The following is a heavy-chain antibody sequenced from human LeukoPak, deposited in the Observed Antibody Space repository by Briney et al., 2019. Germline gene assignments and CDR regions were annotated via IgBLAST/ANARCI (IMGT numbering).Heavy chain of an antibody. CDR1: GNYW. J-gene: IGHJ4*02. CDR2: INSDGSWT. CDR3: VRDFGESSGYYFDY. D-gene: IGHD3-22*01. Sequence: GGSLRLSCAASGNYWLHWVRQAPGKGLVWVSHINSDGSWTSYADSVKGRFTISKDNAKNTLYLQMNSLRAEDTAVYYCVRDFGESSGYYFDYWGQGTLVTVSS. V-gene: IGHV3-74*01.